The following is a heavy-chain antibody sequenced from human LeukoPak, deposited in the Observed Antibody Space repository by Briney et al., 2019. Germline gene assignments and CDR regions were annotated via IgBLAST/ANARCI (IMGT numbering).Heavy chain of an antibody. Sequence: GGSLRLSCAASGFTFSNYIMNWVRQAPGKGLEWVSYISPDSRTIYYADSVKGRFTISRDNSKNTLYLQMNSLRAEDTAVYYCARVEGYYGSGSYPGNHFDPWGQGTLVTVSS. CDR3: ARVEGYYGSGSYPGNHFDP. D-gene: IGHD3-10*01. CDR2: ISPDSRTI. J-gene: IGHJ5*02. V-gene: IGHV3-48*01. CDR1: GFTFSNYI.